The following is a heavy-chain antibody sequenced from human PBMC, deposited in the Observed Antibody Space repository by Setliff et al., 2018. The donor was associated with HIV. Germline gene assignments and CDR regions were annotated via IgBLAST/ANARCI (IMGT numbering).Heavy chain of an antibody. Sequence: PSETLSLTCTVSGGSISSGDYYWSWIRQPPGKGPEWIGYIFHRGNTYYNPSLKSRVRILVDTSKNQFSLNLTSVTAADTAVYFCARVGIGMVRGVMGVADYWGQGRLVTVSS. V-gene: IGHV4-30-4*01. CDR1: GGSISSGDYY. CDR2: IFHRGNT. D-gene: IGHD3-10*01. J-gene: IGHJ4*02. CDR3: ARVGIGMVRGVMGVADY.